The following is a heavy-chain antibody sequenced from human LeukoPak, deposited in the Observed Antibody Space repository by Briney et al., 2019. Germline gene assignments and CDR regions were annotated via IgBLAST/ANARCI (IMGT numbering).Heavy chain of an antibody. Sequence: ASVKVSCKASGYTFTSYDINWVRQATGQGLEWMGWMNPNSGNTGYAQKFQGRVTMTTDTSTSTAYMELRSLRSDDTAVYYCARERIMITFGGAYYFDYWGQGTLVTVSS. CDR1: GYTFTSYD. CDR2: MNPNSGNT. V-gene: IGHV1-8*01. CDR3: ARERIMITFGGAYYFDY. J-gene: IGHJ4*02. D-gene: IGHD3-16*01.